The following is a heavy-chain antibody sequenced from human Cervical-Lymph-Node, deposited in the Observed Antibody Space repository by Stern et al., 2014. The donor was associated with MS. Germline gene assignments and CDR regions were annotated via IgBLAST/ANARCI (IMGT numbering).Heavy chain of an antibody. CDR1: GFSLTTDGVG. Sequence: ESGPTLVKPTQTLTLTCTFSGFSLTTDGVGVHWIRQPPGKALEWLAVIYLDDDKPYSPSLKTRLTITKDTSKNQVVLTMTNMDPVDPATYYCAHSTVTFDEAYGLDVWGQGTTVTVSS. J-gene: IGHJ6*02. V-gene: IGHV2-5*02. CDR3: AHSTVTFDEAYGLDV. D-gene: IGHD4-17*01. CDR2: IYLDDDK.